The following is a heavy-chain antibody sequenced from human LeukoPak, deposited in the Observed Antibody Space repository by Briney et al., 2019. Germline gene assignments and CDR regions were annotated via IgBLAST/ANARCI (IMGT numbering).Heavy chain of an antibody. CDR3: AKDQFLYGNGWFDS. J-gene: IGHJ5*01. D-gene: IGHD2/OR15-2a*01. V-gene: IGHV3-30*18. CDR1: GFTFSSYA. Sequence: GGSLRLSCAASGFTFSSYAMHWVRQAPGKGLEWMTVISSDGSNKYYADSVKGRFTISRDNSKNTLYLQMNSLRPEDTAVYYCAKDQFLYGNGWFDSWGQGTLVTVSS. CDR2: ISSDGSNK.